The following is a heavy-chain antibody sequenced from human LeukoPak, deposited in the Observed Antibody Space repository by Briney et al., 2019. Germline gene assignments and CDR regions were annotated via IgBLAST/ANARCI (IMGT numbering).Heavy chain of an antibody. D-gene: IGHD3-3*01. CDR2: IKQDGSEK. J-gene: IGHJ4*02. CDR1: GFTFNNYY. V-gene: IGHV3-7*01. CDR3: ARDRSTDFWSGYYTNYFDY. Sequence: GGSLRLSCAASGFTFNNYYMNWVRQAPGKGLEWVANIKQDGSEKYYVDSVKGRFTISRDNAKNSLYLQMNSLRAEDTPVYYCARDRSTDFWSGYYTNYFDYWGQGTLVTVSS.